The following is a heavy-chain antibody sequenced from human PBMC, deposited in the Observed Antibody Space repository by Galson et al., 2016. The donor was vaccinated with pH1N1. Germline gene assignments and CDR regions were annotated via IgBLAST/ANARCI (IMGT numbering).Heavy chain of an antibody. Sequence: SLRLSCAASGFTFSSYSMNWVRQAPGKGLEWVSYISSSSSTKYYADSVKGRFTISRDNAKNSLYLQMNSLRAEDTAVYYCVKHVGSNGSYWGQGTLVTVSS. V-gene: IGHV3-48*01. J-gene: IGHJ4*02. D-gene: IGHD1-14*01. CDR2: ISSSSSTK. CDR3: VKHVGSNGSY. CDR1: GFTFSSYS.